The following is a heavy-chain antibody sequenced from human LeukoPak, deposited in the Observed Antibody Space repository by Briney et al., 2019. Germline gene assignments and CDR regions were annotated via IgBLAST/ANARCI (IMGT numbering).Heavy chain of an antibody. J-gene: IGHJ4*02. CDR3: AIDRDLTGDRKPGYFDC. CDR2: ASGSGGST. CDR1: GFTFTSYA. D-gene: IGHD7-27*01. Sequence: QSGGSLRLSCAASGFTFTSYAVSWVRLAPGKGLEWVSAASGSGGSTFYADSVKGRFTISRDNSKNTLYLQMNSLRAEDTAVYYCAIDRDLTGDRKPGYFDCWGQGTLVTVSS. V-gene: IGHV3-23*01.